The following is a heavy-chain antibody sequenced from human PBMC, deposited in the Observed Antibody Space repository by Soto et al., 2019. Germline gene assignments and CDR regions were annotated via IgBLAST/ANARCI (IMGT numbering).Heavy chain of an antibody. V-gene: IGHV4-4*07. CDR3: ARGGMVIIPTATAFDY. CDR1: GGSISPYY. D-gene: IGHD1-1*01. J-gene: IGHJ4*02. CDR2: IYASGST. Sequence: SETLSLTCSVSGGSISPYYWSWIRQPAGKGLEWIGRIYASGSTNYNPSLKSRVTMSVATSKNQFPLKLTSVTAADTATYYCARGGMVIIPTATAFDYWGQGTLVTVSS.